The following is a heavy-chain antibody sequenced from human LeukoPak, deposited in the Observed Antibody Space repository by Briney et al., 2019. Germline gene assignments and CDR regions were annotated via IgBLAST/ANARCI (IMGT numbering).Heavy chain of an antibody. CDR3: ARDQYYYDSSGYSHYGMDV. CDR1: GFTVSSNY. CDR2: IYSGGST. D-gene: IGHD3-22*01. Sequence: GGSLRLSCAASGFTVSSNYMSWVRQAPGKGLEWVSVIYSGGSTYYADSVKGRFTISRDNSKNTLYLQMNSLRAEDTAVYYCARDQYYYDSSGYSHYGMDVWGQGTTVTVSS. V-gene: IGHV3-53*01. J-gene: IGHJ6*02.